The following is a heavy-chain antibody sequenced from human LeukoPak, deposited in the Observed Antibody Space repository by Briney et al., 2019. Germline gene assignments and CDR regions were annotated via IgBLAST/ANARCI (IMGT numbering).Heavy chain of an antibody. V-gene: IGHV3-30*02. CDR2: IRYDGSNY. CDR1: GFTFSSYG. Sequence: GGSLRLSCAASGFTFSSYGMHWVRQAPGKGLEWVAFIRYDGSNYFHVDSVKGRFTISRDNSRNTLYLQMNSLRPEDTAVYYCAKGLVSNSWCPDYWGQGTLVTVSS. J-gene: IGHJ4*02. D-gene: IGHD6-13*01. CDR3: AKGLVSNSWCPDY.